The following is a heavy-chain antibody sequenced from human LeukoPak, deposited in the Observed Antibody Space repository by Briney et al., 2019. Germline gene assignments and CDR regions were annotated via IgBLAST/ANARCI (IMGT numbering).Heavy chain of an antibody. D-gene: IGHD2-15*01. CDR1: GGSFSGYY. V-gene: IGHV4-34*01. Sequence: PSETLSLTCAVYGGSFSGYYWSWIRQPPGKGLEWIGEINHSGSTNYNPSLKSRVTISVDTSKNQFSLKLSSVTAADTAVYYCARESRTHCSGGSCYSVTVSWFDPWGQGTLVTVSS. CDR2: INHSGST. CDR3: ARESRTHCSGGSCYSVTVSWFDP. J-gene: IGHJ5*02.